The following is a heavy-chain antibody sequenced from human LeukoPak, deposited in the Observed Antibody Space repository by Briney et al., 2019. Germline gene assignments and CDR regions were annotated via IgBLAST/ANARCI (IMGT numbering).Heavy chain of an antibody. CDR1: GGTFSSYA. CDR2: IIPILGIA. D-gene: IGHD3-10*01. Sequence: PVKVSCKASGGTFSSYAISWVRQAPGQGLEWMGRIIPILGIANYAQKFQGRVTITADKSTSTAYMELSSLRSEDTAVYYCARDLPTMVRGVIIPISDYWGQGTLVTVSS. J-gene: IGHJ4*02. CDR3: ARDLPTMVRGVIIPISDY. V-gene: IGHV1-69*04.